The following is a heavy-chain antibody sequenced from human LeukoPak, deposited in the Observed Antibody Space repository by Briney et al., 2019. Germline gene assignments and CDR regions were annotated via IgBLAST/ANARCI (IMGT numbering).Heavy chain of an antibody. CDR3: AKPRGGDTWAFDF. CDR1: GFTFIGYG. Sequence: GGSLRLSCEASGFTFIGYGMHWVRQAPGKGLEWVAGISYDGSNQYYTDSVKGRFTISRDNSKNTLYLQMNSLRPEDTAVYYCAKPRGGDTWAFDFWGQGTMVTVSS. CDR2: ISYDGSNQ. J-gene: IGHJ3*01. V-gene: IGHV3-30*18. D-gene: IGHD2-21*02.